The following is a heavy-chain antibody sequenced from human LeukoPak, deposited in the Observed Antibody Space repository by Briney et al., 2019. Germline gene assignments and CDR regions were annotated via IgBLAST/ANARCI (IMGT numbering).Heavy chain of an antibody. CDR2: IYYSGST. Sequence: SETLSLTCTVSGGSISNSSYYWGWIRQPPGKGLEWIGSIYYSGSTYYNPSLKSRVTISVDTSKNQFSLKLSSVTAADTAVYYCARPLVVVAATYFDLWGRGTLVTVSS. D-gene: IGHD2-15*01. CDR1: GGSISNSSYY. J-gene: IGHJ2*01. V-gene: IGHV4-39*01. CDR3: ARPLVVVAATYFDL.